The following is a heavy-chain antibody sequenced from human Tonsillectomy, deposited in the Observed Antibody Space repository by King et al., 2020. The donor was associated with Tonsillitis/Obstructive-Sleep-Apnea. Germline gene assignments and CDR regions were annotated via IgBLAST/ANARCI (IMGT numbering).Heavy chain of an antibody. Sequence: QLQESGPGLVKPSETLSLTCTVSGGSISSYYWSWIRQPPGKGLNWIGYIYYIGSTHYNPSLKSRVTISVDTAKNQFSLKLNSVTAADTAVYYCARHRPDSSGYYYSVNAFDIWGQGTMVTVSP. CDR1: GGSISSYY. V-gene: IGHV4-59*08. CDR2: IYYIGST. D-gene: IGHD3-22*01. CDR3: ARHRPDSSGYYYSVNAFDI. J-gene: IGHJ3*02.